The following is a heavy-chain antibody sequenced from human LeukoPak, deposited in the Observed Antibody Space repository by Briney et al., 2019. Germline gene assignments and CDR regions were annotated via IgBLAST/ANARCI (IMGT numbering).Heavy chain of an antibody. CDR3: ARRTYSNHFFDY. Sequence: MAGGSLILSCATSGFAFSNCYMGWIRQAPGKGLEWISDINESGDSKFYADSVKGRFTISRDNAKNSLHLQMSSLRAEDTAVYYCARRTYSNHFFDYWGQGTLVTVSS. D-gene: IGHD4-11*01. CDR1: GFAFSNCY. J-gene: IGHJ4*02. V-gene: IGHV3-11*01. CDR2: INESGDSK.